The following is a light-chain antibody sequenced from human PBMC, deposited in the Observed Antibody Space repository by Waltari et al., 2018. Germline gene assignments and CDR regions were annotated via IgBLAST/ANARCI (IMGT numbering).Light chain of an antibody. V-gene: IGLV4-69*01. CDR1: SGHRSNV. CDR3: QTGGHGTWV. Sequence: QLVLTQSPSASASLGASVKLTCTLSSGHRSNVVAWHQQQPEKGPRYLMKVNSDGSHKGDDIPDRFSGSSSGAERYLTISSLQSEDEADYYCQTGGHGTWVFGGGTKLTVL. CDR2: VNSDGS. J-gene: IGLJ3*02.